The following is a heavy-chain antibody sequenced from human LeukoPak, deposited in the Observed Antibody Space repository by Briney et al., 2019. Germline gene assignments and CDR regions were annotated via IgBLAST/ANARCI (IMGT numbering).Heavy chain of an antibody. CDR3: ARATYYYDSSGVFDY. V-gene: IGHV1-69*05. CDR2: IIPIFGTA. J-gene: IGHJ4*02. D-gene: IGHD3-22*01. CDR1: GGTFSSYA. Sequence: ASVKVSCKASGGTFSSYAISWVRQAPGQGLEWMGGIIPIFGTANYAQKFQGRVTITRDTSASTAYMELSSLRSEDTAVYYCARATYYYDSSGVFDYWGQGTLVTVSS.